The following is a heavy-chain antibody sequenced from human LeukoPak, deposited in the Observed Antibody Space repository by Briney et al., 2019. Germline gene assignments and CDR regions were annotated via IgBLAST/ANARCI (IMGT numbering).Heavy chain of an antibody. CDR2: IWYDGSNK. CDR1: GFTFSSYA. CDR3: AGSTGTRGGCFDY. D-gene: IGHD1-1*01. V-gene: IGHV3-33*08. Sequence: HPGGSLRLSCAASGFTFSSYAMSWVRQAPGKGLEWVAVIWYDGSNKYYADSVKGRFTISRDNSKNTLYLQMNSLRAEDTAVYYCAGSTGTRGGCFDYWGQGTLVTVSS. J-gene: IGHJ4*02.